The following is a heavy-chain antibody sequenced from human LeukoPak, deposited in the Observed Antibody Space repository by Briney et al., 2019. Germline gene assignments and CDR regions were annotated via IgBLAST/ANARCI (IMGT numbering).Heavy chain of an antibody. J-gene: IGHJ4*02. V-gene: IGHV1-2*02. CDR1: GYTFTGYY. D-gene: IGHD4-17*01. CDR3: ARGASGDYLSFDY. Sequence: ASVKVSCKASGYTFTGYYLHWVRQAPGQGLKWMGWINPNSGGTNYAQKFQGRVTMTRDTSISTASMDLNNLRSNDTAVYYCARGASGDYLSFDYWGQGTLVTVSS. CDR2: INPNSGGT.